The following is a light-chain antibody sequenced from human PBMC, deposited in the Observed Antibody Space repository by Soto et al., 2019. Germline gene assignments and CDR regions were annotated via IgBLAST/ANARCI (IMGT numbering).Light chain of an antibody. Sequence: QSVLTQPASVSGSPGQSITISCTGTNSDVGAYPYVSWCQQHPGNAPKLLIYEVADRPSGVSDRFSGSKSGNTASLTISALQAEDEAVYYCSLYTSENTYVFGTGTKVTVL. CDR2: EVA. CDR1: NSDVGAYPY. V-gene: IGLV2-14*03. J-gene: IGLJ1*01. CDR3: SLYTSENTYV.